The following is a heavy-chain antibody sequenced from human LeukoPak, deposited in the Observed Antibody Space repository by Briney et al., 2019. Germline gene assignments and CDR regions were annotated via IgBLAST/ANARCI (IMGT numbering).Heavy chain of an antibody. V-gene: IGHV4-34*01. CDR2: INHSGST. CDR1: GGSFSGYY. CDR3: ARLDSAVAGYFDY. D-gene: IGHD6-19*01. J-gene: IGHJ4*02. Sequence: SETLSLTCAVYGGSFSGYYWSWIRQPPGKGLEWIGEINHSGSTNYNPSLKSRVTISVDTSKNQFSLKLSSVTAADTAVYYCARLDSAVAGYFDYWGQETLVTVSS.